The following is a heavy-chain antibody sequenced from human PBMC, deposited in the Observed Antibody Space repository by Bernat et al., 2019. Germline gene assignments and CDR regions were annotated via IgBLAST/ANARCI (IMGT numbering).Heavy chain of an antibody. CDR1: GGSISSSSYY. V-gene: IGHV4-39*01. CDR2: IYYSGSN. D-gene: IGHD6-6*01. CDR3: TWSSSADDDVDF. J-gene: IGHJ3*01. Sequence: QLQLQESGPGLLKPSETLSLTCTVSGGSISSSSYYWGWSRQLPGKGLEWIGSIYYSGSNYYNPTLKRRVTISVDTSKNQFVLKLSSVTAAETAVYYCTWSSSADDDVDFWGQGTMVTVSS.